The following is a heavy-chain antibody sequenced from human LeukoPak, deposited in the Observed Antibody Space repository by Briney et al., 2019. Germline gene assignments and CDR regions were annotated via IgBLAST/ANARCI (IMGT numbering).Heavy chain of an antibody. CDR1: GGSISSYY. Sequence: SETLSLTCTVSGGSISSYYWGWIRQPAGKGLEWIGRIYGTGTITYNPSLQSRVTMSVATSKNEFSLKMSSVTAADTAVYYCTRDSGTTGEVKFDPWGQGTLVAVSS. CDR3: TRDSGTTGEVKFDP. J-gene: IGHJ5*02. D-gene: IGHD3-10*01. V-gene: IGHV4-4*07. CDR2: IYGTGTI.